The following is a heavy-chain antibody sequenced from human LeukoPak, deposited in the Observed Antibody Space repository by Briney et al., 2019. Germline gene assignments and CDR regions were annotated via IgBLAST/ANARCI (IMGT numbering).Heavy chain of an antibody. Sequence: GESLKISCKGSGYSFTSYWIGWVRQMPGKGLEWMGIIYPDDSDTRYSPSFQGQVTISADKSISTAYLQWSSLKASETAIYYCACRSRYSIGWSFDYWGQGTLVTVSS. CDR3: ACRSRYSIGWSFDY. CDR2: IYPDDSDT. J-gene: IGHJ4*02. D-gene: IGHD6-19*01. V-gene: IGHV5-51*01. CDR1: GYSFTSYW.